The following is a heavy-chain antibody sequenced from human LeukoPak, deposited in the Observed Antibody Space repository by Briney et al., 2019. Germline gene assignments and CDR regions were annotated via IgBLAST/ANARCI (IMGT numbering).Heavy chain of an antibody. V-gene: IGHV6-1*01. J-gene: IGHJ4*02. CDR2: TYYRSKWYN. Sequence: SPTLSLTFAISGDSVSINSAAWNWIRQSPSKGLEWLGSTYYRSKWYNDYAVSVKSRITINPDTSKNQFSLQLNSVTPEDTAVYYCARGSYDSSGYYYLSDYYFDYWGQGTLVTVSS. D-gene: IGHD3-22*01. CDR1: GDSVSINSAA. CDR3: ARGSYDSSGYYYLSDYYFDY.